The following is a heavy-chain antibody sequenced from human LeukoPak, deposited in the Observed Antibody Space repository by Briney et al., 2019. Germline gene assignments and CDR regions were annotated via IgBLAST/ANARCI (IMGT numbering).Heavy chain of an antibody. D-gene: IGHD2-8*01. Sequence: GGSLRLSCAASGFPFSRYTMSWVRQTPGKGLEWVSTISGSDSSAYYADSVKGRFTISRDNSKNTLYLHMNSLRAEDTAVYYCAKDRVSNCTNGVCYPADDYWGQGTLVTVSS. CDR2: ISGSDSSA. CDR3: AKDRVSNCTNGVCYPADDY. J-gene: IGHJ4*02. CDR1: GFPFSRYT. V-gene: IGHV3-23*01.